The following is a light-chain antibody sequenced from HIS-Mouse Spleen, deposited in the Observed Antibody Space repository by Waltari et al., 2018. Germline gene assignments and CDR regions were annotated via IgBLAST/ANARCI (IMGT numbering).Light chain of an antibody. Sequence: DIQMTQSPSTLSASVADRVTITCRASQSISSWLAWYQQKPGKAPKLLIYKASSLESGVPSRFSGSGSGTEFTLTISSLQPDDFATYYCQQYNSYEWTFGQGTKVEIK. J-gene: IGKJ1*01. V-gene: IGKV1-5*03. CDR3: QQYNSYEWT. CDR1: QSISSW. CDR2: KAS.